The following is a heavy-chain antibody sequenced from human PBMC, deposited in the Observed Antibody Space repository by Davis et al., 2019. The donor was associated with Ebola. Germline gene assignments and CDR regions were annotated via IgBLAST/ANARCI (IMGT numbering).Heavy chain of an antibody. J-gene: IGHJ3*02. CDR3: ARGPSITMIVVEYAFDI. Sequence: GESLKISCAASGFTFSSYGMHWVRQAPGKGLEWVAVISYDGSNKYYADSVKGRFTISRDNSKNTLYLQMNSLRDEDTAVYYCARGPSITMIVVEYAFDIWGQGTMVTVSS. V-gene: IGHV3-30*03. CDR1: GFTFSSYG. D-gene: IGHD3-22*01. CDR2: ISYDGSNK.